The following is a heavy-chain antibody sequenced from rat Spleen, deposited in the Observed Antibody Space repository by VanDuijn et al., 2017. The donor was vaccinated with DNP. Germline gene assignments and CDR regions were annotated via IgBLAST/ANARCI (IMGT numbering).Heavy chain of an antibody. CDR3: VREDKGVDA. V-gene: IGHV4-2*01. D-gene: IGHD2-2*01. CDR1: GFNFNDYW. CDR2: INKDSSTI. Sequence: EVKLVESGGGLVQPGRSLKLSCVASGFNFNDYWMGWVRQAPGKGLEWIGQINKDSSTINYIPSLKDKLTISRDNAQNTLYLQMSRLVSEDTAIYYCVREDKGVDAWGQGASVTVCS. J-gene: IGHJ4*01.